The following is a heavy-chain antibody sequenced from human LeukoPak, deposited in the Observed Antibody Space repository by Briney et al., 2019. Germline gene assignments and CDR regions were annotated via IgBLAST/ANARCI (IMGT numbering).Heavy chain of an antibody. D-gene: IGHD3-10*01. CDR2: IYYSGST. CDR1: GGSISSSSYY. Sequence: SETLSLTCTVSGGSISSSSYYWGWIRQPPGKGLEWIGSIYYSGSTYYNPSLKSRVTISVDTSKNQFSLKLSSVTAADTAVYYCARLPITRRLYYGSGSYYTAGPLPRKQYNWFDPWGQGTLVTVSS. CDR3: ARLPITRRLYYGSGSYYTAGPLPRKQYNWFDP. J-gene: IGHJ5*02. V-gene: IGHV4-39*01.